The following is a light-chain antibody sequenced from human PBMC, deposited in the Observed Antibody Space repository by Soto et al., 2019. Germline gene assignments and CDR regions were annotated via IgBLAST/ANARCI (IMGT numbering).Light chain of an antibody. CDR1: QSFRAL. V-gene: IGKV3-11*01. CDR3: QQRHMWPIT. CDR2: DAY. J-gene: IGKJ5*01. Sequence: EVVLTQSPVTLSLSPGERATLSCRASQSFRALLAWYQQKPGQAPRLLIYDAYNRATGIPPRFSGSGSGTDFTLTISSLEHEDSAVYYCQQRHMWPITFGQGTRLEIK.